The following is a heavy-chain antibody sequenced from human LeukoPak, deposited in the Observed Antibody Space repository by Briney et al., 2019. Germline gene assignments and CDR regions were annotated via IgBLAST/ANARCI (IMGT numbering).Heavy chain of an antibody. D-gene: IGHD7-27*01. CDR2: VSANGVGT. J-gene: IGHJ4*02. Sequence: GGSLRLSCAASGFTFSSYAMSWLRQAPGKGLEWVSTVSANGVGTYYTDSVKGRLTISRDNSKNTLYLQMNSLRAEDTAVYHCAKEAGHWDFDYWGQGTLVTVSS. CDR3: AKEAGHWDFDY. CDR1: GFTFSSYA. V-gene: IGHV3-23*01.